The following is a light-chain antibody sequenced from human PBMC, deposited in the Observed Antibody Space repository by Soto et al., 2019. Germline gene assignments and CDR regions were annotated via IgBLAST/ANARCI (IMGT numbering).Light chain of an antibody. J-gene: IGKJ3*01. V-gene: IGKV3-20*01. CDR2: HTS. CDR3: QQYGRSPPS. CDR1: QSVNRNY. Sequence: EIVLTQSPGTLSLSPGERATLSCRSSQSVNRNYLAWYQQKPGQAPRLLIYHTSSRATGIPDRFSGTGSGIDFTLTISSLAPADFAVYYCQQYGRSPPSFGPGTKVDIK.